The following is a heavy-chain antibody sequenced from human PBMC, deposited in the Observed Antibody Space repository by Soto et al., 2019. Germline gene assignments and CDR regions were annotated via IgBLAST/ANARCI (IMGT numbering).Heavy chain of an antibody. J-gene: IGHJ6*03. CDR2: IYYSGST. V-gene: IGHV4-31*03. CDR1: GGSISSGGYY. D-gene: IGHD6-6*01. CDR3: AQVGQLHQHQLAYYYMDV. Sequence: SETLSLTCTVSGGSISSGGYYWSWIRQHPGKDLEWIGNIYYSGSTYYNPSIKSRVTISVDTSKNQIYQKLSSVTAADTAEYYCAQVGQLHQHQLAYYYMDVWGKGTTVTVSS.